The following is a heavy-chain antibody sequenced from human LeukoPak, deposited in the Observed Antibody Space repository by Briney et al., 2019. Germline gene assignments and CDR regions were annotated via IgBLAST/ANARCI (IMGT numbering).Heavy chain of an antibody. J-gene: IGHJ4*02. Sequence: PGGSLRLSWAASGFTVVNYWMSWVRQAPGKGLEWVANINLDGSQKYYVDSLKGRFTISRDNAKNSLYLQMNSLRAEDTAVYYCARDVDYANPRHDYWGQGTLVTVSS. CDR3: ARDVDYANPRHDY. CDR2: INLDGSQK. D-gene: IGHD4/OR15-4a*01. V-gene: IGHV3-7*01. CDR1: GFTVVNYW.